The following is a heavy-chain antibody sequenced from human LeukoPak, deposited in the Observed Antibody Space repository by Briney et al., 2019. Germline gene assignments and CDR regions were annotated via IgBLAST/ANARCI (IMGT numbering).Heavy chain of an antibody. CDR2: ITYDGYYK. CDR1: GFTFTSYG. V-gene: IGHV3-30*03. CDR3: ARDLSPVVRASPMGY. J-gene: IGHJ4*02. Sequence: GGSLRLSCAASGFTFTSYGMHWVRQAPGKGLEWVTLITYDGYYKYYSDSVKGRFTISSDTSKNALYLQMNSLRAEDTAVYYCARDLSPVVRASPMGYWGQGTLVTVSS. D-gene: IGHD3-10*01.